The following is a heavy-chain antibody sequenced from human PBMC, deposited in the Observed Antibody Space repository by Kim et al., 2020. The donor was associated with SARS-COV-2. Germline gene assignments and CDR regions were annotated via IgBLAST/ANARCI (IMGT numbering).Heavy chain of an antibody. CDR3: VRDGYSGHDLAFDI. CDR1: GSTFSSYW. D-gene: IGHD5-12*01. J-gene: IGHJ3*02. V-gene: IGHV3-7*03. CDR2: IKEDGSEK. Sequence: GGSLRLSCEASGSTFSSYWTSWVRQAPGKGLEWVANIKEDGSEKYYVDSVKGRLTISRDNAKNSLYLQMDSLRAGDTAVYYCVRDGYSGHDLAFDIWGPGTMVTVSS.